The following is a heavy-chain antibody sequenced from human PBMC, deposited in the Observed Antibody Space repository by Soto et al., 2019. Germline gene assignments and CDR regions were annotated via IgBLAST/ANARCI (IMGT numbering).Heavy chain of an antibody. J-gene: IGHJ4*02. CDR2: IYYSGRT. CDR1: GCSLSSGGYY. CDR3: ARDEAASGTYFDY. V-gene: IGHV4-31*03. D-gene: IGHD6-13*01. Sequence: QVQLQESGPGLVKPSQTLSLTCTVSGCSLSSGGYYWSWIRQHPGKGLEWIGYIYYSGRTHYNPSLKSRVTISLDTSKNEFSLKLSSVTAADTAVYYCARDEAASGTYFDYWGQGTLVTVSS.